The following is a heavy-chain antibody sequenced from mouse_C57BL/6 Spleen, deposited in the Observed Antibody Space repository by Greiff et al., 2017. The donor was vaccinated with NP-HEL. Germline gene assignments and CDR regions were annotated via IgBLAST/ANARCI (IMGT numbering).Heavy chain of an antibody. Sequence: VQLQQSGPELVKPGASVKISCKASGYAFSSSWMNWVKQRPGKGLEWIGRIYPGDGDTNYNGKFKGKATLTADKSSSTAYMQLSSLTSEDSAVYFCARWSTTVVRGFAYWGQGTLVTVSA. V-gene: IGHV1-82*01. CDR2: IYPGDGDT. J-gene: IGHJ3*01. CDR1: GYAFSSSW. CDR3: ARWSTTVVRGFAY. D-gene: IGHD1-1*01.